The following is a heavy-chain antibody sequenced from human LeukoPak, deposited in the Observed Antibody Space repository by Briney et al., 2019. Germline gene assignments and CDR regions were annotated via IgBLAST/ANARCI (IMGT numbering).Heavy chain of an antibody. D-gene: IGHD5-12*01. CDR3: ARDVSWIDY. Sequence: GGSMRLSCVASGFTFSSYWMHWVRQAPGKGLVWVSRISSDGSFTSYADSVKGRFTISRDNAKNTLYLQMNSLRAEDTAVYYCARDVSWIDYWGQGTLVTVSS. CDR2: ISSDGSFT. CDR1: GFTFSSYW. J-gene: IGHJ4*02. V-gene: IGHV3-74*01.